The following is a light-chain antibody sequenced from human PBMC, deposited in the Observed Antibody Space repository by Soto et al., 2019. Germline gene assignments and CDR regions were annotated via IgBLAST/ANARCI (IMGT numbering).Light chain of an antibody. J-gene: IGLJ1*01. V-gene: IGLV2-11*01. CDR3: GSYAGIYTYV. CDR1: SLDVGGFDY. CDR2: DVT. Sequence: QSVLTQPRSVSGSPGQSVTISCTGTSLDVGGFDYVSWYQQHPGKAPTLIIYDVTQRPSGVPDRFSGFKSGNTASLTISGFDLGDRADYSCGSYAGIYTYVFGTGTKVTV.